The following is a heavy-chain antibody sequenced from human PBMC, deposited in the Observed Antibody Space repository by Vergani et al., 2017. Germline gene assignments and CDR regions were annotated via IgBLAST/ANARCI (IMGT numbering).Heavy chain of an antibody. Sequence: QVQLVQSGAEVKKPGASVKVSCKASGYTFTSYGISWVRQATGQGLEWMGWLSAYNGNTNYAQKLQGRVTMTTDTSTSTAYMELRSLRSDDTAVYYCARVGGGITIFGVVTHYYYYGMDVWGQGTTVTVSS. V-gene: IGHV1-18*04. CDR1: GYTFTSYG. CDR2: LSAYNGNT. CDR3: ARVGGGITIFGVVTHYYYYGMDV. D-gene: IGHD3-3*01. J-gene: IGHJ6*02.